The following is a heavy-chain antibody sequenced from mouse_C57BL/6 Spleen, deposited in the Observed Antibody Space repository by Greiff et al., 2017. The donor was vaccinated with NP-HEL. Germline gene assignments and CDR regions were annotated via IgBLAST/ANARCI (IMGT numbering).Heavy chain of an antibody. CDR3: ARGGLRPGYAMDY. V-gene: IGHV1-82*01. J-gene: IGHJ4*01. CDR1: GYAFSSSW. D-gene: IGHD2-4*01. CDR2: IYPGDGDT. Sequence: VQLQQSGPELMKPGASVKISCKASGYAFSSSWMNWVKQRPGKGLEWIGRIYPGDGDTNYNGKFKGKATLTADKSSSTAYMHLSSLTSEDSAVYFWARGGLRPGYAMDYWGQGTSVTVSS.